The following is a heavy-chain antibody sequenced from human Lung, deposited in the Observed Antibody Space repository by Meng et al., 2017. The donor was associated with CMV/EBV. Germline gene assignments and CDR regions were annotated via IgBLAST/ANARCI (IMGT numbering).Heavy chain of an antibody. CDR2: IYHSGST. J-gene: IGHJ4*02. CDR3: ASFPPPGKQWLVTDY. CDR1: GGSISSSNW. Sequence: QVPLQESCPELVNPSGTLTLTCAVSGGSISSSNWWSWVRQPPGKGLEWIGEIYHSGSTNYNPSLKSRVTISVDKSKNQFSLKLSSVTAADTAVYYCASFPPPGKQWLVTDYWGQGTLVTVSS. D-gene: IGHD6-19*01. V-gene: IGHV4-4*02.